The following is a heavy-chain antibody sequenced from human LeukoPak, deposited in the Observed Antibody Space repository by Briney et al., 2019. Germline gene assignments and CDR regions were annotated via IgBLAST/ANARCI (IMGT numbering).Heavy chain of an antibody. CDR2: ISGSGGST. Sequence: PGGSLRLSCAAFGFTFSSHAMSWVRQAPGKGLEWVSAISGSGGSTYYADSVKGPFTISRDKSKNTLYLQMNSLRAEDTAVYYCAKGLAVAGHFDYWGQGTLVTVSS. V-gene: IGHV3-23*01. CDR3: AKGLAVAGHFDY. J-gene: IGHJ4*02. CDR1: GFTFSSHA. D-gene: IGHD6-19*01.